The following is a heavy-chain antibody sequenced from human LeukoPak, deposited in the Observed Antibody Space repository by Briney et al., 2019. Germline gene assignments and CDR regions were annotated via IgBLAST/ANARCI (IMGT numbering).Heavy chain of an antibody. CDR2: ISGTGGTT. J-gene: IGHJ4*02. Sequence: GGSLRLSCAASGFTFSTYDMNWVRQAPGKGLEWVSVISGTGGTTYYADSVKGRFTISRDNSKNTLFLQMNSLRAEDTAVYYCAEGVSAGFPPSHDFWGQGTLVTVSS. V-gene: IGHV3-23*01. D-gene: IGHD6-19*01. CDR3: AEGVSAGFPPSHDF. CDR1: GFTFSTYD.